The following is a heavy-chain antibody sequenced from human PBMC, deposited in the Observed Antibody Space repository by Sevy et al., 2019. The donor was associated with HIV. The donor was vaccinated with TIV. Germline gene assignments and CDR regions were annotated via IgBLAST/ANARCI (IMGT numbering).Heavy chain of an antibody. CDR3: ARDYPYSSSWYGTYYYYGMDV. CDR2: ISYDGSNK. D-gene: IGHD6-13*01. J-gene: IGHJ6*02. V-gene: IGHV3-30-3*01. CDR1: GFTFSSYA. Sequence: GGSLRLSCAASGFTFSSYAMHWVRQAPGKGLEWVAVISYDGSNKYYADSVKGRFTTSRDNSKNTLYLQMNSLRAEDTAVYYCARDYPYSSSWYGTYYYYGMDVWGQGTTVTVSS.